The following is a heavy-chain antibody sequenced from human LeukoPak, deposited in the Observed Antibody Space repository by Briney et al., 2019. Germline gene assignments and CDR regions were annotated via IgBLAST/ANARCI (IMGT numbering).Heavy chain of an antibody. CDR2: INPNSGGT. J-gene: IGHJ5*02. V-gene: IGHV1-2*06. CDR3: ARPHTVLYNWFDP. CDR1: GYTFTGYY. Sequence: GASVKVSCKASGYTFTGYYMHWVRQAPGQGLEWMGRINPNSGGTNYAQKFQGRVTMTRDTSIRTAYMELSRLRSDDTAVYYCARPHTVLYNWFDPWGQGTLVTVSS. D-gene: IGHD4-11*01.